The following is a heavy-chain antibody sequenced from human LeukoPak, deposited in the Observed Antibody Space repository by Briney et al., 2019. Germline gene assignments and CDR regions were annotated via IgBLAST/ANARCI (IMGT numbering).Heavy chain of an antibody. D-gene: IGHD2-2*01. J-gene: IGHJ5*02. Sequence: LVKLSCKASGVTLSSYAISWGPQAPGQGLEWMGGIIPIFGTANYAQKFQGRVTITAAKSTSTAYMELGSLRSEDTAVYYCARVGRYCSSTSCSLQWFDPWRQGTLVTVSS. CDR3: ARVGRYCSSTSCSLQWFDP. CDR2: IIPIFGTA. V-gene: IGHV1-69*06. CDR1: GVTLSSYA.